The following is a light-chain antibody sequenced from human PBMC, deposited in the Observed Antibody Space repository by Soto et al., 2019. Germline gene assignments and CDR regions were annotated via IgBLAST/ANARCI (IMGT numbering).Light chain of an antibody. Sequence: AIQVTQSPSSLSASVGDRVTITCRATQGYRSDLGWYQLRPEEAPRSLIYATYILQPGVPSRFSGSGYGTDFTLTISSLQPEDFATYYCQQYDNFPPTFGQGTKVEI. CDR1: QGYRSD. CDR3: QQYDNFPPT. CDR2: ATY. J-gene: IGKJ1*01. V-gene: IGKV1-6*01.